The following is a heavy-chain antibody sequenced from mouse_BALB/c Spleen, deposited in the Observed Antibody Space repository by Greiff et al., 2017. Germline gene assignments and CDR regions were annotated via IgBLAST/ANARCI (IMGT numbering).Heavy chain of an antibody. Sequence: QVQLQQPGAELVRPGASVKLSCKASGYTFTSYWINWVKQRPGQGLEWIGNIYPSDSYTNYNQKFKDKATLTVDKSSSTAYMQLSSPTSEDSAVYYCTRSSTGYAMDYWGQGTSVTVSS. D-gene: IGHD4-1*02. CDR1: GYTFTSYW. CDR2: IYPSDSYT. CDR3: TRSSTGYAMDY. J-gene: IGHJ4*01. V-gene: IGHV1-69*02.